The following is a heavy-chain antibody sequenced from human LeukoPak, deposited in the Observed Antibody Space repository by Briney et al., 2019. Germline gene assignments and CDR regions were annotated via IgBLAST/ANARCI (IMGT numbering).Heavy chain of an antibody. D-gene: IGHD2-2*02. CDR3: ARIQLGYCSSTSCYNLPGVRFDP. V-gene: IGHV4-34*01. CDR1: GGSFSGYY. Sequence: SETLSLTCAVYGGSFSGYYWSWIRQPPGKGLEWIGEINHSGSTNYNPSLKSRVTISVDTSKNQFPLKLSSVTAADTAVYYCARIQLGYCSSTSCYNLPGVRFDPWGQGTLVTVSS. CDR2: INHSGST. J-gene: IGHJ5*02.